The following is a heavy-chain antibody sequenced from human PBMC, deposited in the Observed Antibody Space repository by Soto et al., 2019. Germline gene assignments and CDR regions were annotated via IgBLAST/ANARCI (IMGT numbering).Heavy chain of an antibody. J-gene: IGHJ6*02. D-gene: IGHD3-22*01. CDR2: IYYSGST. CDR1: GGSISSGGYY. Sequence: QVQLQESGPGLVKPSQTLSLTCTVSGGSISSGGYYWSWIRQHPGKGLEWIGYIYYSGSTYYNPSLKSRATISVDTSKNQFSVKLSSVTAADTAVYYWARHNYDSSGTAVDVWGQGTTVTVSS. V-gene: IGHV4-31*03. CDR3: ARHNYDSSGTAVDV.